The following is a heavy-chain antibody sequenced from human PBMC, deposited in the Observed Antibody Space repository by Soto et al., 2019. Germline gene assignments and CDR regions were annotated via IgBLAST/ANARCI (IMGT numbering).Heavy chain of an antibody. CDR1: GYTFTSYG. CDR2: ISAYNGNT. Sequence: ASVKVSCKASGYTFTSYGISWVRQAPGQGLEWMGWISAYNGNTNYAQKLQGRVTMTTDTSTSTAYMELRSLRSDDTAVYYCARSRTIAAAGLGFDYWGQGTLVTVPS. CDR3: ARSRTIAAAGLGFDY. D-gene: IGHD6-13*01. V-gene: IGHV1-18*01. J-gene: IGHJ4*02.